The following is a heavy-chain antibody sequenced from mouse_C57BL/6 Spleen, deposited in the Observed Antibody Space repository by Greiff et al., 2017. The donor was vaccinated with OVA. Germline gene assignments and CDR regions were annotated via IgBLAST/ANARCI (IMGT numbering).Heavy chain of an antibody. J-gene: IGHJ2*01. CDR2: IDPSDSYT. CDR3: ASRRYYFDY. CDR1: GYTFTSYW. D-gene: IGHD2-14*01. Sequence: QVQLQQPGAELVKPGASVKLSCKASGYTFTSYWMQWVKQRPGQGLEWIGEIDPSDSYTNYNQKFKGKATLTVDTSSSTAYMQLSSLTSEDSAVYYCASRRYYFDYWGQGTTLTVSS. V-gene: IGHV1-50*01.